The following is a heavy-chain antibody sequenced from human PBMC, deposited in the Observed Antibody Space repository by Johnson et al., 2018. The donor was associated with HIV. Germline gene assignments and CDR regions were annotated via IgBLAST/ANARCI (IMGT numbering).Heavy chain of an antibody. V-gene: IGHV3-66*03. CDR2: IYRGDRA. CDR3: AREGGYSSSWYGGYGREDAFDI. Sequence: VQLVESGGGLIQPGGSLRLSCAASGFTVSDKYISWVRQAPGKGLEWVSVIYRGDRAYYADSVKGRFMISRDNSKNTLYLQMNSLRVEDTAVYYCAREGGYSSSWYGGYGREDAFDIWGQGTMVTVSS. CDR1: GFTVSDKY. J-gene: IGHJ3*02. D-gene: IGHD6-13*01.